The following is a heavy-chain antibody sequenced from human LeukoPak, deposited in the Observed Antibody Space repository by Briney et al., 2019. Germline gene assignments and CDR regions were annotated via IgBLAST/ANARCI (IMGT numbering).Heavy chain of an antibody. CDR2: INPSGGST. V-gene: IGHV1-46*01. CDR3: ARMPSGCGYDY. Sequence: RASVTVSCKASGYTFTCDYMHWVRQAPGQGLGWMGIINPSGGSTGYAQKFQGRVTMTRDMSKSTVYMELSSLRSEDTAVYYCARMPSGCGYDYWGQGTLVTVSS. J-gene: IGHJ4*02. D-gene: IGHD5-12*01. CDR1: GYTFTCDY.